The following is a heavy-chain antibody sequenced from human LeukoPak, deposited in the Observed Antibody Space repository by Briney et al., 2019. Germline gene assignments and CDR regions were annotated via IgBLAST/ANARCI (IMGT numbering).Heavy chain of an antibody. D-gene: IGHD5-18*01. V-gene: IGHV5-10-1*01. CDR2: IDPSDSYT. CDR1: GYSITSYW. J-gene: IGHJ4*02. Sequence: GESLKISCKGSGYSITSYWISWVRQMPGKGLEWMGRIDPSDSYTNNNPSFQGHVTISVDKSINTAYLQWSSLKASDTAIYYCARKLSPLDYWGQGTLVTVSS. CDR3: ARKLSPLDY.